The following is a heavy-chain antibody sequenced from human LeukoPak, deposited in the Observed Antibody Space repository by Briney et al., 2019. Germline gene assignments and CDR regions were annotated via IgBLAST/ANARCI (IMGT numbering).Heavy chain of an antibody. CDR1: GYTFTSYY. V-gene: IGHV1-46*01. CDR2: INPSGGST. Sequence: GASVTVSCKASGYTFTSYYMHWVRRAPGQGLEWMGIINPSGGSTNYAQKFQGRVTMTRDTSTSTVYMELSSLRSEDTAVYYCASEFYGSGSYRYWGQGTLVTVSS. D-gene: IGHD3-10*01. CDR3: ASEFYGSGSYRY. J-gene: IGHJ4*02.